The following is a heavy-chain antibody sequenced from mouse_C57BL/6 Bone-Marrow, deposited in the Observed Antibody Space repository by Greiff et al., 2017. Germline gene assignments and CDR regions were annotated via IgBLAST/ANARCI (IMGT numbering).Heavy chain of an antibody. Sequence: VQLQQSGAELVKPGASVKLSCRASGYTFTSYWMHWVKQRPGQGLEWIGMIHPNSGSTNYNEKFKSKATLTVDKSSSTAYMQLSSLTSEDSAVYYCARSARPLFAYWGQGTLVTVSA. V-gene: IGHV1-64*01. CDR2: IHPNSGST. D-gene: IGHD1-2*01. CDR1: GYTFTSYW. CDR3: ARSARPLFAY. J-gene: IGHJ3*01.